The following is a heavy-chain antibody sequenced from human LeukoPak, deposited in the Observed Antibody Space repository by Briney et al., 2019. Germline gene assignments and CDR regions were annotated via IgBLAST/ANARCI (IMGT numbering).Heavy chain of an antibody. J-gene: IGHJ1*01. CDR3: VKGESYYDFQH. V-gene: IGHV3-64D*06. D-gene: IGHD3-10*01. CDR1: GFTFSSHA. CDR2: ISSNGGST. Sequence: GGCLRLSCSASGFTFSSHAMHWVRQAPGKGLEYVSAISSNGGSTYYADSVKGRFTISRDNSKNTLYLQMSSLRAEDTAVYYCVKGESYYDFQHWGQGTLVTVSS.